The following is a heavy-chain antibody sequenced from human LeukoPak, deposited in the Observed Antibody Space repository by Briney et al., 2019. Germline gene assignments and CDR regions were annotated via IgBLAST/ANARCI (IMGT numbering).Heavy chain of an antibody. CDR3: AKLLSGYDSSGFMDGMDV. CDR1: GFTFSSYE. Sequence: GGSLRLSCAASGFTFSSYEMIWVRQAPGKGLEWVSAISGSGGSTYYADSVKGRFTISRDNSKNTLYLQMNSLRAEDTAVYYCAKLLSGYDSSGFMDGMDVWGQGTTVTVSS. V-gene: IGHV3-23*01. J-gene: IGHJ6*02. D-gene: IGHD5-12*01. CDR2: ISGSGGST.